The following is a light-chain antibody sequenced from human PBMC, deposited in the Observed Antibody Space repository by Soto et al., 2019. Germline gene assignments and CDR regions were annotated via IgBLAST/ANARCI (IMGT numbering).Light chain of an antibody. CDR3: QQYGSSPPVT. CDR1: QSVSSIY. J-gene: IGKJ1*01. CDR2: GAS. Sequence: EIVLTQSPGTLSLSPGERATLSCRASQSVSSIYLAWYQQKPGQAPRLLIYGASSRATGIPDRFSSSGSGTDFTLTISRLEPEDFAVYSCQQYGSSPPVTFGQGLKVEIK. V-gene: IGKV3-20*01.